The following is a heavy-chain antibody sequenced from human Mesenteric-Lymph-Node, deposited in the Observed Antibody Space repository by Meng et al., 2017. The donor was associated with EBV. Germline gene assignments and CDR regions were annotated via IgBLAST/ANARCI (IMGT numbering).Heavy chain of an antibody. J-gene: IGHJ5*02. CDR3: ARRPIAALVYRGRWFDP. CDR2: INHSGST. Sequence: QAHPPRRGAGLLMPSATLSLTCAVYGGSFRCYYWRWFRQPPGKGLEWIGKINHSGSTNYNPSLKSRVTISVYTSKNQFPLELSSVTAADTAVYYCARRPIAALVYRGRWFDPWGQGTLVTVSS. D-gene: IGHD6-6*01. CDR1: GGSFRCYY. V-gene: IGHV4-34*01.